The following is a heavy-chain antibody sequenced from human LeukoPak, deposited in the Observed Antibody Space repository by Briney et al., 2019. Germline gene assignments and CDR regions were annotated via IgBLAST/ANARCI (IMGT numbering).Heavy chain of an antibody. V-gene: IGHV3-48*03. CDR1: GFTFNNYE. CDR2: ISSSGSTI. J-gene: IGHJ4*02. Sequence: GGSLRLSCAASGFTFNNYEMNWVRQAPGKGLEWVSYISSSGSTIYYADSVKGRFTISRDNAKNSLYLQMNSLRAEDTAVYYCARALEANYFDYWGQGTLVTVSS. CDR3: ARALEANYFDY.